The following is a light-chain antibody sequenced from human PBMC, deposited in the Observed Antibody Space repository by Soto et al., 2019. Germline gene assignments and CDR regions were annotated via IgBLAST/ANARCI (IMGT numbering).Light chain of an antibody. J-gene: IGLJ1*01. CDR3: SSYAGSDNPYV. Sequence: QSALTQPPSASGYPGQSVTISCTGTSGDVGGYDYVSWYQQHPGKAPKLMIYEVTKRPLGVPDRFSGSKSGNTASLTASGLQAEDEADYYCSSYAGSDNPYVFGTGTKVTVL. CDR1: SGDVGGYDY. CDR2: EVT. V-gene: IGLV2-8*01.